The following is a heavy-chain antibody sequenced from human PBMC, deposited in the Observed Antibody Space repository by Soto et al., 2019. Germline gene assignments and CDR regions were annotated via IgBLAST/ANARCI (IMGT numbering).Heavy chain of an antibody. CDR1: GFTLTNYW. CDR3: ARGQAGSYSFYY. V-gene: IGHV3-74*01. D-gene: IGHD3-10*01. J-gene: IGHJ4*02. Sequence: EVQLVESGGGIVQPGGSMRLSCVVSGFTLTNYWIHWVRQAPGKGLVWVSRVNGDGSTTNYADSLRGRFTISRDNARSTVFLQMNSLGADDTALYYCARGQAGSYSFYYWGQGTLVTVSS. CDR2: VNGDGSTT.